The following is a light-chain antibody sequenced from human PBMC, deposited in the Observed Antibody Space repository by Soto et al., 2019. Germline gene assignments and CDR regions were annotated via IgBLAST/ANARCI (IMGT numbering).Light chain of an antibody. J-gene: IGKJ4*01. CDR2: DAS. V-gene: IGKV1-33*01. CDR1: QDISNY. Sequence: DIQMTQSPSSLSASVGDRVTITCQARQDISNYLNWYQQKPGKAPKLLIYDASNLETGVPSRFSGSGSGTDFTFTISSLQPEDIATYYCQQYDNLLTFGGGTTVDIK. CDR3: QQYDNLLT.